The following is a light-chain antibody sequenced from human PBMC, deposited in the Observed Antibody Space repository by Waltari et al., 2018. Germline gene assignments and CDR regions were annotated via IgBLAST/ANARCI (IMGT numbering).Light chain of an antibody. V-gene: IGLV2-14*01. Sequence: QSALTQPAPVSGSPGQSITIPCPGTSSDVGGYNYFSWYQQHPGKAPKLMIYDVNKRPSGVSNRFSGSKSGNTASLTISGLQAEDEAVYYCISYTSSNTWVFGGGTKLTVL. CDR1: SSDVGGYNY. J-gene: IGLJ3*02. CDR3: ISYTSSNTWV. CDR2: DVN.